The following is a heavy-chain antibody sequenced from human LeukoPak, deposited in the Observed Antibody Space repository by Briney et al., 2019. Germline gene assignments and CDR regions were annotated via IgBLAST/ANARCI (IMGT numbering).Heavy chain of an antibody. V-gene: IGHV3-23*01. CDR2: ISGSGDNT. Sequence: SGGSLRLSCAASGLTFSSYAMSWVRQAPGKGLEWVSAISGSGDNTYYADSVKGRFTISRDNSKNTLYLQMNSLRAEDTAVYYCATGLTTRVDYWGQGTLVTVSS. J-gene: IGHJ4*02. CDR3: ATGLTTRVDY. D-gene: IGHD3/OR15-3a*01. CDR1: GLTFSSYA.